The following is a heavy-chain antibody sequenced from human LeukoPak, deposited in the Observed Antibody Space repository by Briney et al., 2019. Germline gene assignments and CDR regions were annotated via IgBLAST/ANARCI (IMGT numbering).Heavy chain of an antibody. D-gene: IGHD3-22*01. CDR1: GYTFTSYA. CDR3: ARGTYYYDSSGYYY. CDR2: INAGNGNT. J-gene: IGHJ4*02. V-gene: IGHV1-3*01. Sequence: ASVTVSCKASGYTFTSYAMHWVRQAPGQRLEWMGWINAGNGNTKYSQKFQGRVTITRDTSASTAYMELSSLRSEDTAVYYCARGTYYYDSSGYYYWGQGTLVTVSS.